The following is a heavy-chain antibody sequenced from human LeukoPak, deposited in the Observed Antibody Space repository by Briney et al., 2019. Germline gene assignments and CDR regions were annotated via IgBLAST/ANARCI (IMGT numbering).Heavy chain of an antibody. CDR2: IIPIFGTA. D-gene: IGHD6-6*01. CDR3: VSETEYSSSSGRPN. J-gene: IGHJ4*02. V-gene: IGHV1-69*13. Sequence: GASVKVSCKASGGTFSSYAISWVRQAPGQGLEWMGGIIPIFGTANYAQKFQGRVTITADESTSTAYMELSSLRSEDTAVYYCVSETEYSSSSGRPNWGQGTLVTVSS. CDR1: GGTFSSYA.